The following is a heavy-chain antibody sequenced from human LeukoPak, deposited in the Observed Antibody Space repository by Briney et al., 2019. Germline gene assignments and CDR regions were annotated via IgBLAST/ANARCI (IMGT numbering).Heavy chain of an antibody. CDR3: AKDPIPRVRGVIITYYYYYMDV. V-gene: IGHV3-30*02. CDR1: GFTFTSYG. D-gene: IGHD3-10*01. CDR2: IRYDGSNK. J-gene: IGHJ6*03. Sequence: GGPLRLSSAASGFTFTSYGMHWVRQAPAKGLEWVAFIRYDGSNKYYADSVKGRFTISRDNSKNRLYLQMNSLRAENTAVYYCAKDPIPRVRGVIITYYYYYMDVWGKGTTVTVSS.